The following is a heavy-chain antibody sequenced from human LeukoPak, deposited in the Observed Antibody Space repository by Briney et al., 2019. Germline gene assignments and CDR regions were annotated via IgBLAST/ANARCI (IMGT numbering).Heavy chain of an antibody. Sequence: PGGSLRLSCAASGFTFSSYAMSWVRQAPGKGLEWVSAISGSGGSTYYADSVKGRFTISRDNSKNTLYLQMNSLRAEDTAVYYCAKDDEGAGYYGSGSPTYFDYWGQGTLVTVSS. J-gene: IGHJ4*02. CDR2: ISGSGGST. D-gene: IGHD3-10*01. CDR3: AKDDEGAGYYGSGSPTYFDY. CDR1: GFTFSSYA. V-gene: IGHV3-23*01.